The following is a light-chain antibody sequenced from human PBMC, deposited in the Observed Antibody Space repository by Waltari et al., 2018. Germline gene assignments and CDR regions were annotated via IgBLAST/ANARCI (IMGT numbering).Light chain of an antibody. CDR2: QDT. CDR3: QAWDTSAR. V-gene: IGLV3-1*01. J-gene: IGLJ2*01. Sequence: SYELTQPPSVSVSPGQTASITCPGAKLGDKYASWYQQKPGQSPVLVIYQDTKRPSGIPERFSGSNSGNTATLTISGTQAMDEADYYCQAWDTSARFGGGTKLTVL. CDR1: KLGDKY.